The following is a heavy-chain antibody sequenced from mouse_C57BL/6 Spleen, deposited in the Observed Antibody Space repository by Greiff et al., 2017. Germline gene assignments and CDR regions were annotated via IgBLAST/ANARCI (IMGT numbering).Heavy chain of an antibody. V-gene: IGHV5-17*01. CDR2: ISSGSSTI. CDR3: AITAQAYGYAMDY. D-gene: IGHD3-2*02. J-gene: IGHJ4*01. CDR1: GFTFSDYG. Sequence: EVQLVESGGGLVKPGGSLKLSCAASGFTFSDYGMHWVRQAPEKGLEWVAYISSGSSTIYYADTVKGRFTISRDNAKNTLFLQMTSLRSEDTAMYYCAITAQAYGYAMDYWGQGTSVTVSS.